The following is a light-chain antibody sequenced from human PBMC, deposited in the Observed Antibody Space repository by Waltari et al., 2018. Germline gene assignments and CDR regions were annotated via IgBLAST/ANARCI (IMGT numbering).Light chain of an antibody. CDR3: QQRSDWPQYT. CDR1: QSVSSY. CDR2: DAS. J-gene: IGKJ2*01. Sequence: EIVLTQSPATLSLSPGERATILCRASQSVSSYLAWFQLKPGQAPRLLIYDASNRATGIPARFSGGGSGTDFTLTISSLEPEDFAVYYCQQRSDWPQYTFGQGTRLEIK. V-gene: IGKV3-11*01.